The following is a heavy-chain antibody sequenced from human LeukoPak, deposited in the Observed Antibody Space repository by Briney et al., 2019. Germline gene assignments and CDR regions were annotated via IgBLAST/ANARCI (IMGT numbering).Heavy chain of an antibody. CDR2: ISSSGSNT. J-gene: IGHJ5*02. V-gene: IGHV3-23*01. Sequence: PGGSLRLSCAAPEFTYGMNWVRQAPGKGLECVSAISSSGSNTYYADSVKGRFTISRDNSKNTLYLQMNSLRAEDTAVYYCARVRGVIQPWGQGTLVTVSS. D-gene: IGHD3-10*01. CDR1: EFTYG. CDR3: ARVRGVIQP.